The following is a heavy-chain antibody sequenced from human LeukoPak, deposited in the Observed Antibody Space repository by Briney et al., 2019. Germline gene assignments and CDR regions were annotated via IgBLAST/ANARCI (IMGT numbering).Heavy chain of an antibody. Sequence: GESLKISCKGSTYTFTNYWIGWVRQMPGKGLEWMGIINPGDSDIRYSPSFQGQVTISADKSISTAYLQWSSLKASDTAMYYCARALDIVVVPAAQSLSAPYGMDVWGQGTTVTVSS. CDR3: ARALDIVVVPAAQSLSAPYGMDV. D-gene: IGHD2-2*03. CDR1: TYTFTNYW. J-gene: IGHJ6*02. CDR2: INPGDSDI. V-gene: IGHV5-51*01.